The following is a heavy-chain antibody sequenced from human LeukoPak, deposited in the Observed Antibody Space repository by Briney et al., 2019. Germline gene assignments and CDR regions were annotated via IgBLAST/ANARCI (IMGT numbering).Heavy chain of an antibody. Sequence: SETLSLTCTVSGGSISTYYWSWIRQPPGKGLEWIGNIYYSGSKNYNPSLKSRVTISVDMSNKQFSLKLSSVTAADTAVYYCASLIAAAGTLSDYWGQGTLVTVSS. J-gene: IGHJ4*02. D-gene: IGHD6-13*01. V-gene: IGHV4-59*01. CDR2: IYYSGSK. CDR3: ASLIAAAGTLSDY. CDR1: GGSISTYY.